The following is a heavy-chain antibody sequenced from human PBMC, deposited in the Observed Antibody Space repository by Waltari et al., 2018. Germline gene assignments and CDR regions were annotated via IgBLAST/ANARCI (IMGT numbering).Heavy chain of an antibody. J-gene: IGHJ4*02. D-gene: IGHD6-13*01. V-gene: IGHV3-7*04. CDR2: IKQDGTEK. CDR3: ARDEMHRTTWYHF. CDR1: GSTFRPYP. Sequence: EVQLVESGGGLVQPGGSLGISGPVPGSTFRPYPMTWVRQAPGKGLEWVANIKQDGTEKYYVDSVKGRFSISRDNGKNLLYLHMNSLRADDTAVYYCARDEMHRTTWYHFWGQGTQVTVSS.